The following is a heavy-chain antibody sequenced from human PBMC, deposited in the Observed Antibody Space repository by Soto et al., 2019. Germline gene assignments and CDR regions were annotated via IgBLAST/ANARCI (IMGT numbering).Heavy chain of an antibody. Sequence: PGGSLRLSCAASGFTFSNYEMNWVRQTPGKGLEWVSYISYTGSTIYYADSVRGRFTISGDNSKNSLYLQMNSLRAEDTAVYYCARGLRIYYDRSGLHYWGQGTLVTVSS. V-gene: IGHV3-48*03. CDR2: ISYTGSTI. CDR1: GFTFSNYE. CDR3: ARGLRIYYDRSGLHY. D-gene: IGHD3-22*01. J-gene: IGHJ4*02.